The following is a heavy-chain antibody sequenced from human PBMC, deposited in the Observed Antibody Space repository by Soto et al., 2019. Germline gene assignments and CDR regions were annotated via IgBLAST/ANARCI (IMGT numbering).Heavy chain of an antibody. V-gene: IGHV4-34*01. CDR3: ARGTPTCCGGDCYGVGFDF. CDR1: GGSFSGYY. CDR2: INHSGST. D-gene: IGHD2-21*02. Sequence: SQTLSLTCAVYGGSFSGYYCSWIRQPPGKGLEWIGEINHSGSTNYNPSLKSRVTISVDTSKNQFSLKLNSVTAADTAVYYCARGTPTCCGGDCYGVGFDFWGQGTLVTVSS. J-gene: IGHJ4*02.